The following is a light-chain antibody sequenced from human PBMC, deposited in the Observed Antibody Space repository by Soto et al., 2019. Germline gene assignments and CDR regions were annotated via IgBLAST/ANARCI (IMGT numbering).Light chain of an antibody. CDR3: SSYTSSSTLYVV. CDR1: SSDVGGYNY. J-gene: IGLJ2*01. CDR2: EVS. Sequence: QSALTQPASVSGSPGQSITISCTGTSSDVGGYNYVSWYQQHPGKAPKLMIYEVSNRPSGVSNRFSGSKSGNTVSLTISGLQAEYEADYYCSSYTSSSTLYVVFCGGTKLTGL. V-gene: IGLV2-14*01.